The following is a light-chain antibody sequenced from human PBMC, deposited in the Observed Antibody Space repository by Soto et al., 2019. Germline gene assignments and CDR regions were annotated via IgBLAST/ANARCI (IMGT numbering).Light chain of an antibody. Sequence: QSVLPQPASVSGSPGQSITISCTGSNSDIGGYNYVSWYQQHPGKAPKLMIYDVSYRPSGVSNRFSGSKSGNTASLTISGLQAEDEADYYCSSYTSSSTPYVFGTGTKLTVL. CDR2: DVS. CDR1: NSDIGGYNY. V-gene: IGLV2-14*03. CDR3: SSYTSSSTPYV. J-gene: IGLJ1*01.